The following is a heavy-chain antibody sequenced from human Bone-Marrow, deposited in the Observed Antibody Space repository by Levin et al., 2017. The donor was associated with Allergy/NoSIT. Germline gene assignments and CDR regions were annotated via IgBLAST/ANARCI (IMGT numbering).Heavy chain of an antibody. V-gene: IGHV5-51*01. CDR2: IYPGDSET. CDR1: GYRFTSYW. J-gene: IGHJ6*01. D-gene: IGHD3/OR15-3a*01. Sequence: KVSCQGSGYRFTSYWIGWVRQMPGKGLEWMGIIYPGDSETKYSPSFQGQVTISADKSTSTAYLEWSSLKASDTAIYYCARGDFWTGHYYYGMEVWGQGTTVTVSS. CDR3: ARGDFWTGHYYYGMEV.